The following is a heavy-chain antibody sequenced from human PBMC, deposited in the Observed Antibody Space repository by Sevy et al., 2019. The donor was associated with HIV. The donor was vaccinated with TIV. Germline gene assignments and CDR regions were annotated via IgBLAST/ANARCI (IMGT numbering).Heavy chain of an antibody. CDR3: VRGPSYDYVSYGFDV. Sequence: SETLSLTCAVSGGSISTGGFSWNWIRQPPGKGLEWIGHIYRTGNTYYNPSLGSRVSISVDRSKNQFSLKLSSVTAADTAVYYCVRGPSYDYVSYGFDVWGQGTMVTVSS. V-gene: IGHV4-30-2*01. CDR2: IYRTGNT. D-gene: IGHD3-16*01. CDR1: GGSISTGGFS. J-gene: IGHJ3*01.